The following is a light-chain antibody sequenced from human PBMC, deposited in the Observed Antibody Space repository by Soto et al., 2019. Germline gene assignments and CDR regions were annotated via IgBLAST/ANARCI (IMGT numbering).Light chain of an antibody. CDR2: AAP. Sequence: ASRMTQSPSSFSAPTGDRVTITCRASQGISSSLAWHQQKPGKAPKLLIYAAPTLQRGVQSRFGGSGSGTAFTLTISRLQSEDFQTYEGQPDYSYPFTSGRQTKVDTK. J-gene: IGKJ3*01. CDR3: QPDYSYPFT. V-gene: IGKV1-8*01. CDR1: QGISSS.